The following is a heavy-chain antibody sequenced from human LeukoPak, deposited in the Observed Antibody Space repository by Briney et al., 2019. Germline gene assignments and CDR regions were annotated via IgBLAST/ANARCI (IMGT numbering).Heavy chain of an antibody. J-gene: IGHJ4*02. Sequence: GGSLRLSCAASGFTFSNYAIHWVRQAPGKGLEWVSVISHDGSNEYYADSVKGRLTISRDNAKNSLYLQMNSLRVEDTAVYYCVREEGYWGQGTLVTVSS. CDR2: ISHDGSNE. CDR1: GFTFSNYA. V-gene: IGHV3-30*04. CDR3: VREEGY.